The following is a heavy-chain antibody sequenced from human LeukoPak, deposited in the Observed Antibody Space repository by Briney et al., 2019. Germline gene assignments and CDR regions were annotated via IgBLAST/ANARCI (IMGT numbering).Heavy chain of an antibody. J-gene: IGHJ5*02. Sequence: PSETLSLTCTVSGDSIGDNYWNWIRQPPGQGLEGFGYIDNSGTTNYNPSLRSRVTISLDTSKNQFSLTLTFMTAADTAVYYCARRIAMTMWGRENWLDPWGQGTLVTVSS. V-gene: IGHV4-59*01. D-gene: IGHD4/OR15-4a*01. CDR3: ARRIAMTMWGRENWLDP. CDR1: GDSIGDNY. CDR2: IDNSGTT.